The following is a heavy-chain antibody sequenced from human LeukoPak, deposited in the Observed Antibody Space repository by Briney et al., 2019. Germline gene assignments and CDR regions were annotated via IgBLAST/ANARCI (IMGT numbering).Heavy chain of an antibody. CDR3: ARDLGEVIAAREDFDY. J-gene: IGHJ4*02. Sequence: GGSLRLSCAASGFTFSSYWMSWVRQAPGKGLEWVANIKQDGSEKYYVDSVKGRFTISRDNAKNSLYLQMNSLRAEDTAVYYCARDLGEVIAAREDFDYWGQGTLVTVSS. CDR2: IKQDGSEK. D-gene: IGHD6-6*01. V-gene: IGHV3-7*01. CDR1: GFTFSSYW.